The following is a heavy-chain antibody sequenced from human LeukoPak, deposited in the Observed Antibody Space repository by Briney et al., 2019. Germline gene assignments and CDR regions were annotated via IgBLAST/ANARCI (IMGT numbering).Heavy chain of an antibody. CDR3: ATETPGSYDSSGYYYYYYGMDV. CDR1: GGTFSSYA. V-gene: IGHV1-69*13. Sequence: SVKVSCKASGGTFSSYAISWVRQAPGQGLEWMGGIIPIFGTANYAQKFQGRVTITADESTSTAYMELSSLRSGDTAVYYCATETPGSYDSSGYYYYYYGMDVWGQGTTVTVSS. CDR2: IIPIFGTA. J-gene: IGHJ6*02. D-gene: IGHD3-22*01.